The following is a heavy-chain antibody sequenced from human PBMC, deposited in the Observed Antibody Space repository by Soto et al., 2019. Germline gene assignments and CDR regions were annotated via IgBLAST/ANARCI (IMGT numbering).Heavy chain of an antibody. CDR3: ARDTWAGGGSLPFDY. J-gene: IGHJ4*02. CDR2: ISSSGSSI. V-gene: IGHV3-48*03. D-gene: IGHD2-15*01. Sequence: LRLSCAASGFTFSSYEMNWVRQAPGKGLEWVSYISSSGSSIYYADSVKGRFTISRDNAKNSVYLQMNSLRAEDTAVYYCARDTWAGGGSLPFDYWGQGTLVTVSS. CDR1: GFTFSSYE.